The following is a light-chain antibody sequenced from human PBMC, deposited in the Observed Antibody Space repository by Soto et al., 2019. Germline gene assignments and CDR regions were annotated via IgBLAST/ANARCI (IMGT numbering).Light chain of an antibody. CDR3: QQYYTTPRWT. Sequence: DIVMTQSPDSLAVSLGERAAINCNSSQSVLYSSTNKNYLAWYQQKPGQPPKLLIYWASSRGSGVPDRFSGSGSGTDFTLTISSLQAEDVAVYYCQQYYTTPRWTFGQGTKVDIK. CDR1: QSVLYSSTNKNY. V-gene: IGKV4-1*01. CDR2: WAS. J-gene: IGKJ1*01.